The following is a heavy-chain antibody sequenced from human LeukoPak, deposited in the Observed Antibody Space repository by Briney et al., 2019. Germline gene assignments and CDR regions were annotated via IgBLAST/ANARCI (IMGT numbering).Heavy chain of an antibody. Sequence: SVKVSCKASGGTFSSYAISWVRQAPGQGLEWMGRIIPIFGTANYAQKFQGRVTITTDESTSTAYMELSSLRSGDTAVYYCARVKYSSGWYYFDYWGQGTLVTVSS. CDR1: GGTFSSYA. V-gene: IGHV1-69*05. CDR3: ARVKYSSGWYYFDY. CDR2: IIPIFGTA. J-gene: IGHJ4*02. D-gene: IGHD6-19*01.